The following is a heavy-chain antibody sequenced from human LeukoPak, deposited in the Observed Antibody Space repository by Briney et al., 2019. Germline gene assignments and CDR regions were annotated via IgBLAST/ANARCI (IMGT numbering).Heavy chain of an antibody. CDR2: MALSGGPT. J-gene: IGHJ5*02. V-gene: IGHV3-23*01. D-gene: IGHD1-26*01. Sequence: PGGSLRLSCAASGFTFSAYAMAWVRRPPGRGLEWVSTMALSGGPTHYADAVEGRFTISRDDSKSTLYLHINNLRAEDTAVYYCARDFSLVVGASDSWGKGTLATVSS. CDR1: GFTFSAYA. CDR3: ARDFSLVVGASDS.